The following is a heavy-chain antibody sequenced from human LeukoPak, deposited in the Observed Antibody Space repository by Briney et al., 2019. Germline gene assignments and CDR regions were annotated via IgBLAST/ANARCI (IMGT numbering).Heavy chain of an antibody. D-gene: IGHD6-19*01. Sequence: GASVKVSCKASGGTFSSYAISWVRQAPGQGLEWMGGIIPIFGTANYAQKFQGRVTITTDESTSTAYMELSSLRSEDTAVYYCVLSPADSSGWIYYFDYWGQGTLVTVSS. CDR2: IIPIFGTA. J-gene: IGHJ4*02. CDR1: GGTFSSYA. V-gene: IGHV1-69*05. CDR3: VLSPADSSGWIYYFDY.